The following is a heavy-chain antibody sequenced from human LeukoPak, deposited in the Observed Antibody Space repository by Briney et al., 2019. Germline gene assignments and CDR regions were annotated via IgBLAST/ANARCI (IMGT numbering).Heavy chain of an antibody. J-gene: IGHJ5*02. CDR1: EGTFSSYA. Sequence: GASVKVSCKASEGTFSSYAIRWVRQAPGQGLEWMGGIIPIFGTANYAQKFQGRVTITTDESTSTAYMELSSLRSEDTAVYYCARAQTMTTVTRVWFDHWGQGTLVTVSS. CDR3: ARAQTMTTVTRVWFDH. V-gene: IGHV1-69*05. CDR2: IIPIFGTA. D-gene: IGHD4-11*01.